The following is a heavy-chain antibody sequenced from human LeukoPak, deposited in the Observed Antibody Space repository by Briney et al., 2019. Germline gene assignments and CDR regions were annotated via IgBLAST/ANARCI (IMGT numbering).Heavy chain of an antibody. V-gene: IGHV4-59*01. Sequence: SETLSLTCTVSGGYISSYYWSWIRQPPGEGPEWIGYVYYTGSTNYNPSLKSRVSISVDTSKNQFSLKLSSVTAADTAVYYCARVRDSSGYYYVGYDAFDIWGQGTMVTVSS. J-gene: IGHJ3*02. CDR2: VYYTGST. CDR3: ARVRDSSGYYYVGYDAFDI. CDR1: GGYISSYY. D-gene: IGHD3-22*01.